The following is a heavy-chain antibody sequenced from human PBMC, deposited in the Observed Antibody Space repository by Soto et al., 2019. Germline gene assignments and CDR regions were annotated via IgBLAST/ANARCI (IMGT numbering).Heavy chain of an antibody. D-gene: IGHD3-10*02. CDR2: ISGSGGIT. V-gene: IGHV3-23*01. Sequence: GGSLRLSCGASVFSFLNYDMSWVRQAPGKGLEWVSGISGSGGITSYADSVKGRFTISRDISKNTLYLQMNSLSAEDTAVYYCAKNVQYTSTWPFDSWGQGTLVTVSS. J-gene: IGHJ4*02. CDR3: AKNVQYTSTWPFDS. CDR1: VFSFLNYD.